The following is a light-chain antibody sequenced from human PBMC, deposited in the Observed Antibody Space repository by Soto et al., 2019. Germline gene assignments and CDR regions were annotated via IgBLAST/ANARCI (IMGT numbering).Light chain of an antibody. J-gene: IGLJ1*01. CDR1: SSDVGGYNY. CDR2: DVS. V-gene: IGLV2-11*01. Sequence: QSVLTQPRSVSGSPGQSVTISCTGTSSDVGGYNYVSWYQQHPGKAPKLMIYDVSKRPSGVPDRFSGSKSGNTASLTISGLQAEDEADYYCCSYAGSYTFYVFGTGTTVT. CDR3: CSYAGSYTFYV.